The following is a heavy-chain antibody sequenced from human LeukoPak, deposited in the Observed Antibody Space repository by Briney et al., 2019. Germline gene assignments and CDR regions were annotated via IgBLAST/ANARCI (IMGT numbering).Heavy chain of an antibody. CDR3: ARHLLPYCSSTSCPEFDP. V-gene: IGHV4-39*01. J-gene: IGHJ5*02. CDR1: GVSISSSTYY. D-gene: IGHD2-2*01. Sequence: SETLSLTCTVSGVSISSSTYYWGWIRQPPGKGLEWIGSIYYSGSTYYNPSLKSRVTISVDTSKNQFSLKLSSVTAADTAVYYCARHLLPYCSSTSCPEFDPWGQGTLVTVSS. CDR2: IYYSGST.